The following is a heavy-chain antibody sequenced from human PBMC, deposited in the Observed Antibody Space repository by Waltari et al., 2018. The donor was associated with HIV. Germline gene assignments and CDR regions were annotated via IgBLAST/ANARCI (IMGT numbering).Heavy chain of an antibody. CDR1: GGSISSSSYY. CDR2: IYYSGST. D-gene: IGHD6-19*01. CDR3: ARHGSSGWFSPPDY. J-gene: IGHJ4*02. V-gene: IGHV4-39*01. Sequence: QLQLQESGPGLVKPSETLSLTCTVSGGSISSSSYYWGWIRQPPGKGLEWIGSIYYSGSTYYNPSLKSRVTISVDTSKNQFSLKLSSVTAADTAVYYCARHGSSGWFSPPDYWGQGTLVTVSS.